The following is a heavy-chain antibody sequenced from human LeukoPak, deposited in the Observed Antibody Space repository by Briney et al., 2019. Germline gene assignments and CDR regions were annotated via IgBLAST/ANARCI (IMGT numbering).Heavy chain of an antibody. Sequence: SETLSLTCAVYGGSFSGYYWSWIRQPPGKGLEWIGYIYHSGSTYYNPSLKSRVTISVDRSKNQFSLKLSSVTAADTAVYYCARSPYCGGDCLIGSYNWFDPWGQGTLVTVSS. CDR3: ARSPYCGGDCLIGSYNWFDP. CDR2: IYHSGST. CDR1: GGSFSGYY. J-gene: IGHJ5*02. V-gene: IGHV4-34*01. D-gene: IGHD2-21*02.